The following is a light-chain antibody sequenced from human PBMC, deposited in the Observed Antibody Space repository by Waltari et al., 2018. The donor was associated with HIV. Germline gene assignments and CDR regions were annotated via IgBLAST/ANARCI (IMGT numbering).Light chain of an antibody. V-gene: IGLV3-25*03. CDR3: ESADSSLWV. J-gene: IGLJ3*02. CDR1: ALPKQY. CDR2: KDS. Sequence: SYELTQPPSVSVSPGQTARITCSGDALPKQYAYWYQQKAGQAPVLVIYKDSESPSGIPERFSGSSSGTTVTLTISGVQAEYEADYYCESADSSLWVFGGGTKLTVL.